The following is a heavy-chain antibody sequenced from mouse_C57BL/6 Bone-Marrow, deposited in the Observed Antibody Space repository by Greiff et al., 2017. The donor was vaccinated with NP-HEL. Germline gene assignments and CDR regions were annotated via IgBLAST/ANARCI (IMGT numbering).Heavy chain of an antibody. V-gene: IGHV1-39*01. CDR2: INPNYGTT. CDR1: GYSFTDYN. D-gene: IGHD1-1*01. CDR3: AREDYYGSSYGWYFDV. Sequence: VQLQQSGPELVKPGASVKISCKASGYSFTDYNMNWVKQSNGKSLEWIGVINPNYGTTSYNQKFKGKATLTVDQSSSPAYMQLNSLTSEDSAVYYCAREDYYGSSYGWYFDVWGTGTTVTVSS. J-gene: IGHJ1*03.